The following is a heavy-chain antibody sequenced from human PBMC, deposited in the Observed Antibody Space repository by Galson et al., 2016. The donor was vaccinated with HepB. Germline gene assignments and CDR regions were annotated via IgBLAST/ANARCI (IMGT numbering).Heavy chain of an antibody. CDR3: ARTNYDILTGYPNWNFDL. CDR2: VYYNGNT. V-gene: IGHV4-59*02. J-gene: IGHJ2*01. D-gene: IGHD3-9*01. Sequence: SETLSLTCSVSGVSVNSYYWSWIRQPPGRGLEWIGYVYYNGNTNYNPSVKSRVTMSVDMSKSQVSLRLSSVTAADTAVYVCARTNYDILTGYPNWNFDLWGRGALVTVSS. CDR1: GVSVNSYY.